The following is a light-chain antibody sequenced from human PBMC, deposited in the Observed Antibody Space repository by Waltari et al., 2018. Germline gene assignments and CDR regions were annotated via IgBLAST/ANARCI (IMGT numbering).Light chain of an antibody. V-gene: IGLV1-44*01. Sequence: QSVLTQPPSASGTPGQRVTISCSGSRPNIARTPVNWYQQLPGPAPKLPVYDTNRRPAGVPDRFSGPKSGTSASLAISGLQSEDEADYYCAAWDDSLNGWVFGGGTKLTVL. J-gene: IGLJ3*02. CDR3: AAWDDSLNGWV. CDR1: RPNIARTP. CDR2: DTN.